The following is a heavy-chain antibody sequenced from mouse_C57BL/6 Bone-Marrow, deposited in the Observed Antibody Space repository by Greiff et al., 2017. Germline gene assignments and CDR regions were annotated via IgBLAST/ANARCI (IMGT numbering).Heavy chain of an antibody. D-gene: IGHD2-3*01. CDR1: GFNFKDDY. V-gene: IGHV14-4*01. Sequence: VQLQQSGAELVRPGASVKLSCTASGFNFKDDYIHWVKQRPEQGLEWIGWIDPEIGDTEYNSKFQGKATITLDTSSNTAYLQLSSLTSEDTAVYYCSSFDGNYFDFWGQGTPLTVAS. J-gene: IGHJ2*01. CDR2: IDPEIGDT. CDR3: SSFDGNYFDF.